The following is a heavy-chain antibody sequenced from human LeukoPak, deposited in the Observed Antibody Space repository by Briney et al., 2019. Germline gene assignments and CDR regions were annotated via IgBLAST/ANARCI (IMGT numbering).Heavy chain of an antibody. CDR1: GFTFDDYA. CDR3: AKDRGLYVFGGSSHFDF. V-gene: IGHV3-9*03. D-gene: IGHD1-26*01. J-gene: IGHJ4*02. Sequence: GGSLRLSCAASGFTFDDYAMHWVRQAPGKGLEWVSGISWNSGSIGYADSVKGRFTISRDNAKNSLYLQMNSLRAEDMALYYCAKDRGLYVFGGSSHFDFWGQGTLVTVSS. CDR2: ISWNSGSI.